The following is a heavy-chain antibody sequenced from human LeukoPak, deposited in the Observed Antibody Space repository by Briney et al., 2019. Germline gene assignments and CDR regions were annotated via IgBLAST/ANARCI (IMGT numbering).Heavy chain of an antibody. CDR1: GGSISRYY. J-gene: IGHJ3*02. CDR3: AREGPSGIYPFDI. V-gene: IGHV4-59*01. Sequence: PSETLSLTCTVSGGSISRYYWSWIRQPPGKGLEWIGHIYDSGSTNYNPSLKSRVIISIDTSMNQFSLKLSSVTAADTAVYYCAREGPSGIYPFDIWGQGTMVTVSS. CDR2: IYDSGST. D-gene: IGHD1-26*01.